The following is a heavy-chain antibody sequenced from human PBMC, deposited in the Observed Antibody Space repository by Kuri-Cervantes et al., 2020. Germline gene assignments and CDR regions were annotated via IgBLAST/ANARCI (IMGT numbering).Heavy chain of an antibody. J-gene: IGHJ4*02. CDR3: ARDFSRDFVVVVPALTDY. Sequence: GESLKISCAASGFTFSSYDMHWVRQATGKGLGWVSAIGTAGDTYYPGSVKGRFTISRENAKNSLYLQMNSLRAEDTAVYYCARDFSRDFVVVVPALTDYWGQGTLVTVSS. D-gene: IGHD2-15*01. CDR1: GFTFSSYD. V-gene: IGHV3-13*01. CDR2: IGTAGDT.